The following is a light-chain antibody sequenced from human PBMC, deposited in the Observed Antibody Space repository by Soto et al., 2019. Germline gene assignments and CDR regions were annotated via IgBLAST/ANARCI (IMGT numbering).Light chain of an antibody. CDR1: QSVASS. CDR3: QQRSSWPT. CDR2: DIS. J-gene: IGKJ4*01. V-gene: IGKV3-11*01. Sequence: ELVLTPSPATLSLSPVDRATLSCRASQSVASSLAWFQQKPGQAPRLLIYDISARATGIPARFSGSGSGTDFTLTISSLEPEDFAVYYCQQRSSWPTFGGGTKVDIK.